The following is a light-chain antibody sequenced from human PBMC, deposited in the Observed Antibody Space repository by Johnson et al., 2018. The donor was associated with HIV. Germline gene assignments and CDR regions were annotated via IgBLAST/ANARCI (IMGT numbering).Light chain of an antibody. CDR2: ETY. V-gene: IGLV1-51*02. CDR3: GTWDSRLSAFYV. J-gene: IGLJ1*01. CDR1: SSNIGNNY. Sequence: QSVLTQPPSVSAAPGQKVTISCSGSSSNIGNNYVSWFQQLPGTAPKLLIYETYKRPSGIPDRFSGSKSGTSATLGITGLQTGDEADYYCGTWDSRLSAFYVFCTGTRVTVL.